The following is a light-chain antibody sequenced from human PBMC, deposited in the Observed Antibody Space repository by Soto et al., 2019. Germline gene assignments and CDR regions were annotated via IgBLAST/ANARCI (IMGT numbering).Light chain of an antibody. CDR3: SSYTSSSTLGVV. CDR2: DVS. Sequence: QPVLTQPASVSGSPGQSITISCTGTSSDVGGYNYVSWYQQHPGKAPQLMIYDVSNRPSGVSNRFSGSKSGNTASLTISGRQAEDEADYYCSSYTSSSTLGVVFGGGTKLTVL. J-gene: IGLJ2*01. V-gene: IGLV2-14*01. CDR1: SSDVGGYNY.